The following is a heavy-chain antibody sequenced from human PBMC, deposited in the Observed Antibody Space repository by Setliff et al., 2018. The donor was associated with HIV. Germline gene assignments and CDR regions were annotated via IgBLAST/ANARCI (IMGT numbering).Heavy chain of an antibody. V-gene: IGHV4-38-2*02. J-gene: IGHJ6*03. CDR3: ARHLEYRGAYYYYYMEV. CDR2: VYHSGKT. CDR1: GQFISDGYY. Sequence: SETLSLTCTVSGQFISDGYYWGWIRQPPGKGLEWIGSVYHSGKTYYNPSLKSRVTMSADTSKNHISLMLRSMTAADTAVYYCARHLEYRGAYYYYYMEVWGKGTTVTVSS. D-gene: IGHD2-2*02.